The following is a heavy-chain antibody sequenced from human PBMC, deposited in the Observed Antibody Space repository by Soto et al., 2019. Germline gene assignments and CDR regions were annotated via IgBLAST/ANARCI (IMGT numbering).Heavy chain of an antibody. CDR1: GFTVSSNY. CDR3: ARAWWSSSRWFDP. CDR2: IYSGGTT. D-gene: IGHD6-6*01. J-gene: IGHJ5*02. Sequence: EVQLVETGGGLIQPGGSLRLSCDVTGFTVSSNYMSWVRQAPGKGLEWGSVIYSGGTTYSAESVKGRFTISSDDAKNTLYLQKNSVSDDDTAVYYCARAWWSSSRWFDPWGQGTLVTVSS. V-gene: IGHV3-53*02.